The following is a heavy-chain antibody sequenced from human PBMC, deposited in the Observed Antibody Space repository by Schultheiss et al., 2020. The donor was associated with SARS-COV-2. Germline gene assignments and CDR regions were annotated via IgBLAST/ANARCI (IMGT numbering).Heavy chain of an antibody. CDR1: GFNFNNYG. D-gene: IGHD4-17*01. V-gene: IGHV3-48*04. J-gene: IGHJ4*02. Sequence: GGSLRLSCAASGFNFNNYGMHWVRQAPGKGLEWVSYISSSGSTIYYADSVKGRFTISRDNAKNSLYLQMNSLRAEDTAVYYCAREMTTVTTDLFDYWGQGTLVTVSS. CDR2: ISSSGSTI. CDR3: AREMTTVTTDLFDY.